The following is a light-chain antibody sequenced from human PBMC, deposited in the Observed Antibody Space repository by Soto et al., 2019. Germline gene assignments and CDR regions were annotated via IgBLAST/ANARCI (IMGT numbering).Light chain of an antibody. Sequence: EIVMTQSPATLSVSPGERATLCCRASHSVSSSLAWYQQKPGQAPRLLIDGASSRATGIPARFSGSGSGTELTLSISSLQSEDFAVYYCQQYHKWPQTFGQGTKVDI. CDR3: QQYHKWPQT. CDR1: HSVSSS. CDR2: GAS. V-gene: IGKV3-15*01. J-gene: IGKJ1*01.